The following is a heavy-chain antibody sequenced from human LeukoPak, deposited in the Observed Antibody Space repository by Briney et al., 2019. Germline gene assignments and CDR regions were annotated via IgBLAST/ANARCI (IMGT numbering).Heavy chain of an antibody. D-gene: IGHD3-10*01. CDR3: ARDRWGSVGSGAFDI. J-gene: IGHJ3*02. CDR2: ISAYNGNT. V-gene: IGHV1-18*04. CDR1: GYTFTGYY. Sequence: ASVKVSCKASGYTFTGYYMHWVRQAPGQGLEWMGWISAYNGNTNYAQKLQGRVTMTTDTSTSTAYMELRSLRSDDTAVYYCARDRWGSVGSGAFDIWGQGTMVTVSS.